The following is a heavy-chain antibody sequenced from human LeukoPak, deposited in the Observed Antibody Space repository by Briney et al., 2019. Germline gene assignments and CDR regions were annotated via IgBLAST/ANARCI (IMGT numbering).Heavy chain of an antibody. V-gene: IGHV4-4*07. J-gene: IGHJ3*02. CDR2: IYTSGST. CDR3: AREALWFGEYDAFDI. CDR1: GGSISSYY. Sequence: SETLSLTCTVSGGSISSYYWSWIRQPAGKGLEWSGRIYTSGSTNYNPSLKNRLTMSVDTSKNQFSLKLSSVTAADTAVYYCAREALWFGEYDAFDIWGQGTMVTVSS. D-gene: IGHD3-10*01.